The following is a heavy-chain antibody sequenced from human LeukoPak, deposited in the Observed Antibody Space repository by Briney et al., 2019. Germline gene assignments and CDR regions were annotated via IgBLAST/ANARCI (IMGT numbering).Heavy chain of an antibody. Sequence: GASVKLSCNASGYTFTSYGISWVRQAPGQGLEWMGWISAYNGNTNYAQKLQGRVTMTTDASTSTAYMELRSLRSDDTAVYYCARDLYDFWSGYYGRFDPWGQGTLVTVSS. J-gene: IGHJ5*02. CDR1: GYTFTSYG. CDR3: ARDLYDFWSGYYGRFDP. D-gene: IGHD3-3*01. V-gene: IGHV1-18*01. CDR2: ISAYNGNT.